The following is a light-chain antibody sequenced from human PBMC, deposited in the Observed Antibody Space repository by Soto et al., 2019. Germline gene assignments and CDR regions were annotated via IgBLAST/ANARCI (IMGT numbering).Light chain of an antibody. CDR2: DAS. J-gene: IGKJ4*01. CDR1: QDISNF. CDR3: QQFNNLPLT. V-gene: IGKV1-33*01. Sequence: DIQMTQSPSSLSASVGDRVTITCQASQDISNFLNWYQQKPGKAPKLLMSDASNLETGVPSRFSGSGSGTHFTFTISSLQPEDIATYYCQQFNNLPLTFGGGTKVDIK.